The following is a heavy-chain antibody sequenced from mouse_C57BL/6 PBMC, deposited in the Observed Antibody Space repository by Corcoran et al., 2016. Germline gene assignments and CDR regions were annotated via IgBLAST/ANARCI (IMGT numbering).Heavy chain of an antibody. V-gene: IGHV1-81*01. Sequence: QVQLQPSGAELARPGASGKLSCKASGYTFTSYGISWVKQRTGQGLEWIGEIYPRSGNTYYNEKFKGKATLTADKSSSTAYMELRSLTSEDSAVYFCARNSNFDYWGQGTTLTVSS. CDR3: ARNSNFDY. J-gene: IGHJ2*01. CDR1: GYTFTSYG. CDR2: IYPRSGNT.